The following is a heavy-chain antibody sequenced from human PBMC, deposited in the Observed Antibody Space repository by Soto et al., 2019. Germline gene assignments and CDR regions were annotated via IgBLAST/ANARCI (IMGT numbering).Heavy chain of an antibody. V-gene: IGHV3-30-3*01. CDR2: ISYDGSDK. CDR1: GFTFSSYR. D-gene: IGHD3-22*01. CDR3: ARTSYDSSGYYEY. Sequence: GGSLRLSCAASGFTFSSYRMHWVRQAPGKGLEWVAIISYDGSDKYYADSVKGRFTVSRDNSKNTLYLQMNSLRADDTAVYYCARTSYDSSGYYEYWGQGTPVTV. J-gene: IGHJ4*02.